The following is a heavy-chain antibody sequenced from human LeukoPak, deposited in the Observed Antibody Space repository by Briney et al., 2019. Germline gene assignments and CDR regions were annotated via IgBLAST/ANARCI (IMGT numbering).Heavy chain of an antibody. CDR2: ISSTSSYI. V-gene: IGHV3-21*01. Sequence: PGGSLRLSCSASGFTFSSYAMHWVRQAPGKGLEWVSYISSTSSYIHYADSVKGRFTIPRDNAENSVYLQMNSLRGEDTAVYYCARDGGDYPNKNLDSWGQGTLVTVSS. CDR3: ARDGGDYPNKNLDS. D-gene: IGHD4-17*01. CDR1: GFTFSSYA. J-gene: IGHJ4*02.